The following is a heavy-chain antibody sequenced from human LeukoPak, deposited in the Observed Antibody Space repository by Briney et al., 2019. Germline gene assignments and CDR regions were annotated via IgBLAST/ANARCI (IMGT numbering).Heavy chain of an antibody. CDR2: LGRTGEYK. J-gene: IGHJ4*02. Sequence: GGSLRLSCSASGFTYTDYSMSWVRQVPGKGLEWVSGLGRTGEYKYYADSVKGRFTISRDNSKNTLYLQMNSLRAEDTAVYYCAKEYSGYDFDYWGQGTLVTVSS. CDR1: GFTYTDYS. D-gene: IGHD5-12*01. CDR3: AKEYSGYDFDY. V-gene: IGHV3-23*01.